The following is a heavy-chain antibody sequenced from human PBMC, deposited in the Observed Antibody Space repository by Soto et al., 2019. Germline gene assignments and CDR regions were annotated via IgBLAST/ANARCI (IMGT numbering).Heavy chain of an antibody. J-gene: IGHJ4*02. D-gene: IGHD3-16*02. CDR1: GFTFSSYA. V-gene: IGHV3-23*01. CDR2: ISGSGGST. CDR3: AKEAPISSYDYIWGSYRYFDY. Sequence: GGSLRLSCAASGFTFSSYAMSWVRQAPGKGLEWVSAISGSGGSTYYADSVKGRFTISRDNSKNTLYLQMNSLRAEETAVYYCAKEAPISSYDYIWGSYRYFDYWGQGTLVTVSS.